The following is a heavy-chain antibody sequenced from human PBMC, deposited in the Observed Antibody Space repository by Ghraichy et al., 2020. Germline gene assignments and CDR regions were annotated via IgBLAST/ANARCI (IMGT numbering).Heavy chain of an antibody. D-gene: IGHD1-1*01. CDR1: GYTFTSYG. Sequence: ASVKVSCKASGYTFTSYGISWVRQAPGQGLEWMGWVSAYNGDTNYAQKLHGRVTMTADTSTSTAYMELRSLRSDDTAVYYCARDLHATGHDYWGQGTLVTVPS. V-gene: IGHV1-18*04. J-gene: IGHJ4*02. CDR2: VSAYNGDT. CDR3: ARDLHATGHDY.